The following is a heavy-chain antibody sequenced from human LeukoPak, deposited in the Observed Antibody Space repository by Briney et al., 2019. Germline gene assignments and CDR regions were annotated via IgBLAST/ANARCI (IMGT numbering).Heavy chain of an antibody. V-gene: IGHV1-46*01. Sequence: GASVKVSCKASGYTFTSYYMHWVRQAPGQGLEWMGIINPSGGSTSYAQKFQGRVTMTRDTSISTAYMELSRLRSDDTAVYYCARDLGDLFLEWSYFDYWGQGTLVTVSS. CDR1: GYTFTSYY. CDR2: INPSGGST. CDR3: ARDLGDLFLEWSYFDY. J-gene: IGHJ4*02. D-gene: IGHD3-3*01.